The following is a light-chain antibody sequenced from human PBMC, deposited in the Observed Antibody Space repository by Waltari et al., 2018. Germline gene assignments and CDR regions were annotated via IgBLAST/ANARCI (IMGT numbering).Light chain of an antibody. CDR2: VTS. V-gene: IGKV3-15*01. J-gene: IGKJ2*01. CDR3: QQYNEWPYT. CDR1: KNIGNN. Sequence: ETIMTQSPATLSVSPAESATLSCRASKNIGNNLAWYQQTPGQAPRLLIYVTSSRSTGIPGRFFGAGSGTDFTLTISSLQSEDFGVYYCQQYNEWPYTFGQGTKVDLK.